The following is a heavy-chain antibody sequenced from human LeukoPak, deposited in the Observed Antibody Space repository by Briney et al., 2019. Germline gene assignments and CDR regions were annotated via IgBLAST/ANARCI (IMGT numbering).Heavy chain of an antibody. Sequence: PGGSLRLSCAASGFTFSNYYMRWIRQAPGKGLEWLSYISSSGSTIYYADSVKGRFTISRDNAKNSLYLHMNSLRAEDTAVYYCARDFSDPNYYFYYMDVWGKGTTVTVSS. V-gene: IGHV3-11*04. CDR1: GFTFSNYY. CDR3: ARDFSDPNYYFYYMDV. D-gene: IGHD1-26*01. CDR2: ISSSGSTI. J-gene: IGHJ6*03.